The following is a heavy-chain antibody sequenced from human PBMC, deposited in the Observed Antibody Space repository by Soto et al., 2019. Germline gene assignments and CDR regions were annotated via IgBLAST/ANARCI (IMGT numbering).Heavy chain of an antibody. V-gene: IGHV5-10-1*01. J-gene: IGHJ6*02. D-gene: IGHD1-26*01. CDR3: ARLQGVGGRNYYDYGMDV. CDR1: GYSFTSYW. Sequence: PGESLKISCKGSGYSFTSYWISWVRQMPGKGLEWMGRIDPSDSYTNYSPSFQGHVTIAADKSISTAYLQWSSLKASDTAMYYCARLQGVGGRNYYDYGMDVWGQGTTVTVSS. CDR2: IDPSDSYT.